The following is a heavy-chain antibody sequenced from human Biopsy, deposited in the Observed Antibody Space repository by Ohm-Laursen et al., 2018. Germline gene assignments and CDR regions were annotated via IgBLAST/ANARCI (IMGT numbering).Heavy chain of an antibody. D-gene: IGHD3-22*01. CDR1: GGSISSGAYN. CDR3: ARTPLWDGGGYDSPHFDS. J-gene: IGHJ5*01. Sequence: TLSLTCSASGGSISSGAYNWNWVRQHPGKGLEWIGYVFDSGSTYYSPSLEGRLTISIDTPKNQFSLKLTSVTAADTAVYYCARTPLWDGGGYDSPHFDSWGQGTLVTVSS. V-gene: IGHV4-31*03. CDR2: VFDSGST.